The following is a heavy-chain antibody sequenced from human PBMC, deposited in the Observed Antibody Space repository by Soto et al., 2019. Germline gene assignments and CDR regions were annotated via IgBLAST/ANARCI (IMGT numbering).Heavy chain of an antibody. CDR3: ATSGREVRGGRWYYYYGMDV. CDR1: GYTLTELS. J-gene: IGHJ6*02. D-gene: IGHD3-10*01. CDR2: FDPEDGET. V-gene: IGHV1-24*01. Sequence: GASVKVSCKVSGYTLTELSMHWVRQAPGKGLEWMGGFDPEDGETIYAQKFQGRVTMTEDTSTDTAYMELSSLRSEDTAVYYCATSGREVRGGRWYYYYGMDVWGQGTTVTVSS.